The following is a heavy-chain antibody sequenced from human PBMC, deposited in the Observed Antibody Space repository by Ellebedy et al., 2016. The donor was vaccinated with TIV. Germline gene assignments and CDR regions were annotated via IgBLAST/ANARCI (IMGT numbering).Heavy chain of an antibody. V-gene: IGHV4-59*12. CDR1: GGSISTYY. CDR3: ARSGVGATSPGMDV. Sequence: SETLSLXXTVSGGSISTYYWSWIRQPPGKGLEWIGNISYTGRTSYNPSLRSRLAMSVDTSTNQLSLKLTSVTAADTAVYYCARSGVGATSPGMDVWGQGTTVTVSS. CDR2: ISYTGRT. D-gene: IGHD1-26*01. J-gene: IGHJ6*02.